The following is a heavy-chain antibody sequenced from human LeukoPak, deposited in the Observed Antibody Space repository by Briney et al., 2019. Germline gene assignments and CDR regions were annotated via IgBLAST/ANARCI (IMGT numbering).Heavy chain of an antibody. CDR2: IRSDGSDQ. CDR3: AKDAAYNYAYSFDY. Sequence: GGSLRLSCAASGFRFSGYGMHWVRQAPGKGLEWVAFIRSDGSDQNYADSVKGRFTISRDKSKNTLYLQLNSLRADDTAVYYCAKDAAYNYAYSFDYWGQGTLLTVSS. V-gene: IGHV3-30*02. D-gene: IGHD5-18*01. J-gene: IGHJ4*02. CDR1: GFRFSGYG.